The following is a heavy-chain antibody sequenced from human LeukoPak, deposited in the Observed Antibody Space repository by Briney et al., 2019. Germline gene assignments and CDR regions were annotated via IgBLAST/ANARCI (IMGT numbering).Heavy chain of an antibody. CDR2: ISYDGSNK. Sequence: GGSLRLSCAASGFTLSTCGMHWVRQAPGKGLEWVAVISYDGSNKYYADSVKGRFTISRDNSKNTLYLQMNSLRAEDTAVYYCARGGPEIWYPPAYWGQGTLVTVSS. D-gene: IGHD5-24*01. J-gene: IGHJ4*02. CDR1: GFTLSTCG. CDR3: ARGGPEIWYPPAY. V-gene: IGHV3-30*03.